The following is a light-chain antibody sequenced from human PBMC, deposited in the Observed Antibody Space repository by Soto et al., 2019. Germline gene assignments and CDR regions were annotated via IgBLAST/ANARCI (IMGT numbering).Light chain of an antibody. V-gene: IGKV1-39*01. CDR1: QPISLY. CDR2: ATS. J-gene: IGKJ4*01. CDR3: QHSYTSPLT. Sequence: DIQMTQSPSSLSASVGDTVTITCRASQPISLYLSWYQQKPGKAPKLLMSATSRLQSGVPSRFSGSGSGTGFTLTITSLQPEDVAPDYCQHSYTSPLTFGGGTRVQI.